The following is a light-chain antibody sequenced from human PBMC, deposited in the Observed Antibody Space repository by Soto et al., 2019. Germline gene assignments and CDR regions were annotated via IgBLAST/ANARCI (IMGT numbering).Light chain of an antibody. CDR1: SSDVGGYDY. Sequence: QSALTQPASVSGSPGQSITISCTGTSSDVGGYDYVSWDQLHPAKAPKLMVFEVSNRPSGVSYRFSGSKSGNTASLTISGLQAEDEADYFCSSYSISTAYLFGTRTNVTVL. CDR3: SSYSISTAYL. V-gene: IGLV2-14*01. J-gene: IGLJ1*01. CDR2: EVS.